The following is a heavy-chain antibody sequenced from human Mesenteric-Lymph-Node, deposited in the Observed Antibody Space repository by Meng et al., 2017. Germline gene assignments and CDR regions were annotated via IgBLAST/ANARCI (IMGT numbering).Heavy chain of an antibody. CDR2: IIPILGIA. CDR3: ARDRCSGGSCYSAYYYYYGMDV. J-gene: IGHJ6*02. D-gene: IGHD2-15*01. V-gene: IGHV1-69*04. CDR1: GYTFTGYY. Sequence: SVKVSCKASGYTFTGYYMHWVRQAPGQGLEWMGRIIPILGIANYAQKFQGRVTITADKSTSTAYMELSSLRSEDTAVYYCARDRCSGGSCYSAYYYYYGMDVWGQGTTVTVSS.